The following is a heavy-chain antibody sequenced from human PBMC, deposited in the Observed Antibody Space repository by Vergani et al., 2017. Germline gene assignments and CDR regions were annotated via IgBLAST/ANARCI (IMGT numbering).Heavy chain of an antibody. Sequence: QAQLQQWGAGLLKPSETLSLTCAIYGGSFNDYWWTWIRQPLGKGLEWIGEIRHDGITHYSPSLKSRVTISIDTSTHQFSLNLRSVTAADTAVYYCAREGYCTNGVCFTLFDVWGQGALVTVSS. CDR2: IRHDGIT. D-gene: IGHD2-8*01. J-gene: IGHJ4*02. CDR1: GGSFNDYW. CDR3: AREGYCTNGVCFTLFDV. V-gene: IGHV4-34*01.